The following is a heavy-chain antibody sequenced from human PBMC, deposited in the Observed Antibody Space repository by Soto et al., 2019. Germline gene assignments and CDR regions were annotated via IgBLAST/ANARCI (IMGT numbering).Heavy chain of an antibody. D-gene: IGHD7-27*01. CDR1: GFTFSNYW. J-gene: IGHJ4*02. CDR2: ISDDGGST. Sequence: EVQLVESGGGLVQPGGSLRLSCAASGFTFSNYWMHWVRQAPGKGLGWVSRISDDGGSTTYADSVKGRFTISRDNAKNMLYLQMNRLRAEDTAVYYCVRAGANDFWGQGTLVTVSS. CDR3: VRAGANDF. V-gene: IGHV3-74*01.